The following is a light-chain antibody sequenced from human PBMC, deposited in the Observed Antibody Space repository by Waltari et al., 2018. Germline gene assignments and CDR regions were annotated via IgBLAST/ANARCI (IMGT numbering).Light chain of an antibody. Sequence: DIVMTQSPDSLAVALGERATINCKPSQILLYSAHNKDYLAWYKQKPGQPPKLLSYWASTRASGVPDRFSCSGSGTDFTLSVNSLQAEDVAVYYCQQYFSVPYTFGQGTKLEIK. CDR3: QQYFSVPYT. J-gene: IGKJ2*01. CDR1: QILLYSAHNKDY. CDR2: WAS. V-gene: IGKV4-1*01.